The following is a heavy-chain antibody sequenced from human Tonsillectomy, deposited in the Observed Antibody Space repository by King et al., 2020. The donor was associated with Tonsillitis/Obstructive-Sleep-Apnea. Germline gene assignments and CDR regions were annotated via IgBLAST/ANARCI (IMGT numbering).Heavy chain of an antibody. CDR1: GYSFTTYW. J-gene: IGHJ4*02. CDR3: ARRRGGIAAAGSTFYFVD. CDR2: IYPGDSDT. Sequence: VQLVESGAEVKKPGESLRISCKDSGYSFTTYWIGWVRQMPGKGLEWMGIIYPGDSDTRYSPSFQGQVTISDDKSISTAYLQSTSLKASDTAMYYCARRRGGIAAAGSTFYFVDWGQRTRVPVSS. D-gene: IGHD6-13*01. V-gene: IGHV5-51*03.